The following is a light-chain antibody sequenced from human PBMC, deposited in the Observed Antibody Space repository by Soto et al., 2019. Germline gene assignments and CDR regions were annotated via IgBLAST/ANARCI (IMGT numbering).Light chain of an antibody. CDR2: GAS. CDR3: QQYGSSGT. V-gene: IGKV3-20*01. CDR1: QRVSRD. J-gene: IGKJ1*01. Sequence: SVELKCRGTLSLSPGERVTLSCRASQRVSRDLAWYHQQPGQGPRLLIYGASNRATGITDRFSGSGSGTDFTLTISRLEPEDFAVYYCQQYGSSGTFGQGSKV.